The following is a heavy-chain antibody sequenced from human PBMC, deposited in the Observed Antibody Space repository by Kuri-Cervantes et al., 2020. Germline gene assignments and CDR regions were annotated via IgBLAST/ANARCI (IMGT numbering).Heavy chain of an antibody. J-gene: IGHJ3*01. CDR1: GYTFTSYY. CDR2: INTSGGTT. D-gene: IGHD2-15*01. V-gene: IGHV1-46*01. Sequence: ASVKVSCKASGYTFTSYYMHWVRQAPGQGLEWMGIINTSGGTTRYAQKFQGRVTITRDESTSTASMELSTLRSDDTAVYYCATRSCSGGNCYPIDAFDFWGQGTLVTVSS. CDR3: ATRSCSGGNCYPIDAFDF.